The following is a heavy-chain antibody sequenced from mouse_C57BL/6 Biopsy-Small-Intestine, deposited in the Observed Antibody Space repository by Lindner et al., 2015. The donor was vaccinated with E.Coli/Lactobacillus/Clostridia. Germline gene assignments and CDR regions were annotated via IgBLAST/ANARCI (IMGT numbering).Heavy chain of an antibody. CDR2: IDPENGDT. J-gene: IGHJ3*01. Sequence: VQLQESGAELVRPGASVKLSCTASGFNIKDDYMHWVKQRPEQGLEWIGWIDPENGDTEYASKFQGKATITADTSSNTAYLQLSSLTSEDTAVYYCARGGDSSFIAYWGQGTLVTVSA. D-gene: IGHD1-1*01. V-gene: IGHV14-4*01. CDR1: GFNIKDDY. CDR3: ARGGDSSFIAY.